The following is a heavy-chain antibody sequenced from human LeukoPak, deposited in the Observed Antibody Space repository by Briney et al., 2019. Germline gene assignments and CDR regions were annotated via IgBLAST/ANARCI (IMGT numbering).Heavy chain of an antibody. CDR1: GFTFSRYS. CDR3: ARAEGLYYYYYYMDV. V-gene: IGHV3-74*01. CDR2: VNSDGSGT. J-gene: IGHJ6*03. Sequence: GGSLRLSCAASGFTFSRYSMHWVRQAPGKGLVWVSHVNSDGSGTDYADSVKGRFTISRDNAKNSLYLQMNSLRAEDTAVYYCARAEGLYYYYYYMDVWGKGTTVTISS. D-gene: IGHD1-14*01.